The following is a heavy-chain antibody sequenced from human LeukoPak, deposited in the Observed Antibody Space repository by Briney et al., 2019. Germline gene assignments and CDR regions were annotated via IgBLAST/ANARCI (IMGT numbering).Heavy chain of an antibody. CDR2: IIPIFGTA. D-gene: IGHD1-7*01. CDR1: GGTFISYA. CDR3: ATSAGTTLGIYTIDY. V-gene: IGHV1-69*13. J-gene: IGHJ4*02. Sequence: ASVKVSCKASGGTFISYAISWVRQAPGQGLEWMGGIIPIFGTANYAQKFQGRVTITADESTSTAYMELSSLRSEDTAVYYCATSAGTTLGIYTIDYWGQGTLVTVSS.